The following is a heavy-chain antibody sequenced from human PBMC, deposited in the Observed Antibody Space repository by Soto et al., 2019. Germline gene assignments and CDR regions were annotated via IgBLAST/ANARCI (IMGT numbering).Heavy chain of an antibody. CDR2: IYYSGST. CDR3: ASILVTAPNWFDP. J-gene: IGHJ5*02. CDR1: GGSISSYY. D-gene: IGHD2-21*02. Sequence: SETLSLTCTVSGGSISSYYWSWIRQPPGKGLEWIGYIYYSGSTNYNPSLKSRVTISVDMSKNQFSLKLSSVTAADTAVYYCASILVTAPNWFDPWGQGTLVTVSS. V-gene: IGHV4-59*08.